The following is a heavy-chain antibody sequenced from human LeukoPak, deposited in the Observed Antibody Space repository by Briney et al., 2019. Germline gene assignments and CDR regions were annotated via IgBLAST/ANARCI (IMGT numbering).Heavy chain of an antibody. V-gene: IGHV3-23*01. CDR2: ISAFGDGT. J-gene: IGHJ4*02. CDR1: GFTVSSNY. Sequence: PGGSLRLSCAASGFTVSSNYMSWVRQAPGKGLEWVSTISAFGDGTYLADSVKGRFTISRDNSKNTLYLQMNSLRAEDTAVYYCAKSYGNYPPFDYWGQGTLVTVSS. D-gene: IGHD1-7*01. CDR3: AKSYGNYPPFDY.